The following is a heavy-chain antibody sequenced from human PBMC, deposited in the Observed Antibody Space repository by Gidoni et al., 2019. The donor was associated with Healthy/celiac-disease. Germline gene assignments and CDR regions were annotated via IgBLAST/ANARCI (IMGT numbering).Heavy chain of an antibody. CDR1: GFTFDDYA. CDR3: AKADNSSYGMDV. V-gene: IGHV3-9*01. D-gene: IGHD1-20*01. J-gene: IGHJ6*02. CDR2: ISWNSGSI. Sequence: EVQLGESGGGLVQHGRSLRLSCEASGFTFDDYAMHWVRQAPGKGLEWVSGISWNSGSIGYADSVKGRFTISRDNAKNSLYLQMNSLRAEDTALYYCAKADNSSYGMDVWGQGTTVTVSS.